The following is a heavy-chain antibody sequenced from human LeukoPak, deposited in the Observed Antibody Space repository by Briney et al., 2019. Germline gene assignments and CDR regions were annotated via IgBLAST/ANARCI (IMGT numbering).Heavy chain of an antibody. J-gene: IGHJ4*02. D-gene: IGHD6-19*01. Sequence: GGSLRLFCAASGFTFSKYWMLWVSHAPGKGLENVSRINTDGTVTTYADSVKGRFTVSRHNADNTMFLQMNSVRDEDTAVYYCATKQWLAPPPDSWGQGTPVTVSS. CDR1: GFTFSKYW. CDR2: INTDGTVT. V-gene: IGHV3-74*01. CDR3: ATKQWLAPPPDS.